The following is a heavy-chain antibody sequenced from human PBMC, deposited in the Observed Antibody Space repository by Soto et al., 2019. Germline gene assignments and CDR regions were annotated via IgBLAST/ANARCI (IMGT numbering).Heavy chain of an antibody. D-gene: IGHD2-15*01. CDR1: GGTFSSYT. V-gene: IGHV1-69*02. Sequence: QVQLVQSGAEVKKPGSSVKVSCKASGGTFSSYTISWVRQAPGQGLEWMGRIIPILGIANYAQKFQGRVTITADNSTSTAYMELSSLRSEDTAVYYCARGFGGNHDAFDIWGQGTMVTVSS. CDR2: IIPILGIA. CDR3: ARGFGGNHDAFDI. J-gene: IGHJ3*02.